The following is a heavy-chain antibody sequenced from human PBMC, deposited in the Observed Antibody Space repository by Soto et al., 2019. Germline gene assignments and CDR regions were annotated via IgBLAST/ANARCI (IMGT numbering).Heavy chain of an antibody. Sequence: DVQLEQSGAEVKKPGESLKISCKGSGYTFTSYWIVWVRQMPGKGLEWMGTIHPDDSDTKYSPSFQGQVTISADKSISSAYLQWSSLRASDTAMYYCARRGSRHFGVDYWGQGTLVTVSS. CDR3: ARRGSRHFGVDY. CDR2: IHPDDSDT. J-gene: IGHJ4*02. CDR1: GYTFTSYW. V-gene: IGHV5-51*01. D-gene: IGHD3-3*01.